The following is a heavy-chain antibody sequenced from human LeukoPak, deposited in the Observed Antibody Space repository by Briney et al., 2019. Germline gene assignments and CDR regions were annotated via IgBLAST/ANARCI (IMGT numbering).Heavy chain of an antibody. CDR1: GYIFTSHG. D-gene: IGHD3-10*01. V-gene: IGHV1-18*01. CDR2: ISADNGNT. CDR3: AGGRFGEKAFDI. J-gene: IGHJ3*02. Sequence: ASVKVTCKACGYIFTSHGISGVRQAPGQGLEWMGWISADNGNTNYAQKLQGRVTMTTETSTSTAYMELRSLTSDDTAVYYCAGGRFGEKAFDIWGQGTMVTVSS.